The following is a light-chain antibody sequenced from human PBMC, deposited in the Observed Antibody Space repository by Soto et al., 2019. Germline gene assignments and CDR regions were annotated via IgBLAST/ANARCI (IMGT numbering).Light chain of an antibody. Sequence: QSALTQPASVSGFPGQSITISCTGTSSDFGSYNLVSWYQQHPGKAPKLMIYEVSKRPSGVSNRFSGSKSGNTASLTISGLQAEDEADYYCCSYAGSSTFYVFGTGTKVTVL. CDR1: SSDFGSYNL. V-gene: IGLV2-23*02. J-gene: IGLJ1*01. CDR3: CSYAGSSTFYV. CDR2: EVS.